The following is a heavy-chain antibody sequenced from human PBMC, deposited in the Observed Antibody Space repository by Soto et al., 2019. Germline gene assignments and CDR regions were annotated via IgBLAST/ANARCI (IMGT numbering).Heavy chain of an antibody. V-gene: IGHV4-59*01. CDR1: GGSISSYY. CDR3: ARVLVEESPYYDFWSGSPGWFDP. Sequence: PSETLSLTCTVSGGSISSYYWSWIRQPPGKGLEWIGYIYYSGSTNYNPSLKSRVTISVDTSKNQFSLKLSSVTAADTAVYYCARVLVEESPYYDFWSGSPGWFDPWGQGTLVTVSS. D-gene: IGHD3-3*01. J-gene: IGHJ5*02. CDR2: IYYSGST.